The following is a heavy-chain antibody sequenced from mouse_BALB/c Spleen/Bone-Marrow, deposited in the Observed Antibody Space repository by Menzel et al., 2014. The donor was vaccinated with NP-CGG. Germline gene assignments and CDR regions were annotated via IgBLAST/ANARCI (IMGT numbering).Heavy chain of an antibody. V-gene: IGHV1S132*01. Sequence: QVQLQQSGAELVKPGASVKVSCKTSGYTFXSYWIQWVKQRPGQGLGWIGEIFPGTGTTYYNEKFKGKATLTIDTSSSTAYMQLSSLTSEDSAVYFCASRDSSGYVPDYWGQGTTLTVSS. D-gene: IGHD3-2*01. CDR1: GYTFXSYW. CDR2: IFPGTGTT. CDR3: ASRDSSGYVPDY. J-gene: IGHJ2*01.